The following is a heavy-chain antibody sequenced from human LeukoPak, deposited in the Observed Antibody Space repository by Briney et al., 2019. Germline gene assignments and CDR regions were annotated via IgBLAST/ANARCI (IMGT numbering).Heavy chain of an antibody. Sequence: GGSLRLSCAASGFTFSSYAMSWVRQAPGKGLEWVSAISGSGGSTYYADSVKGRFTISRDNSKNTLYLQVNSLRAEDTAVYYCAKVHIVGATTLNGYDYWGQGTLVTVSS. V-gene: IGHV3-23*01. D-gene: IGHD1-26*01. CDR2: ISGSGGST. J-gene: IGHJ4*02. CDR3: AKVHIVGATTLNGYDY. CDR1: GFTFSSYA.